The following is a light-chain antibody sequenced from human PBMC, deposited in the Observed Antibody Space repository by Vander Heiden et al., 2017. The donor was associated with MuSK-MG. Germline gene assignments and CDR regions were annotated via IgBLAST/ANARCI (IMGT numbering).Light chain of an antibody. CDR2: WAS. V-gene: IGKV4-1*01. CDR1: RSVLYSSNNKNY. Sequence: DIVMTQSTDSLAVSLGERATINCKSSRSVLYSSNNKNYLAWYQQKPGQPPKLLIYWASTRESGVPDRFSGSGSGTDFTLTISSLQAEDVAVYYCQQYYSTPRTFGQGTKVEMK. CDR3: QQYYSTPRT. J-gene: IGKJ1*01.